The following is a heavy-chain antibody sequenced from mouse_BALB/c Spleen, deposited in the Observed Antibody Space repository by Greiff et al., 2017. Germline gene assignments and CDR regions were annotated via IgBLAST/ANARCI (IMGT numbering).Heavy chain of an antibody. CDR3: AREEDRGYFDY. V-gene: IGHV3-2*02. CDR2: ISYSGST. Sequence: EVKLVESGPGLVKPSQSLSLTCTVTGYSITSDYAWNWIRQFPGNKLEWMGYISYSGSTSYNPSLKSRISITRDTSKNQFFLQLNSVTTEDTATYYCAREEDRGYFDYWGQGTTLTVSS. J-gene: IGHJ2*01. CDR1: GYSITSDYA.